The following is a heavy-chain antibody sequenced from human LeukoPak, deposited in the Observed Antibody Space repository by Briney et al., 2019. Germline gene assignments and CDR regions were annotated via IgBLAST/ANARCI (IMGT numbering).Heavy chain of an antibody. Sequence: GGSLRLSCAASGFSFNNYAISWVRQAPGRGLEWVSGIRGSGDRSDYADSVKGRLTISTDNSKNTVYLQMNSLRAEDTAADYCAKDNRRGYFDRFQGYFDYWGQGTLVTVSS. D-gene: IGHD3-9*01. CDR2: IRGSGDRS. CDR1: GFSFNNYA. CDR3: AKDNRRGYFDRFQGYFDY. V-gene: IGHV3-23*01. J-gene: IGHJ4*02.